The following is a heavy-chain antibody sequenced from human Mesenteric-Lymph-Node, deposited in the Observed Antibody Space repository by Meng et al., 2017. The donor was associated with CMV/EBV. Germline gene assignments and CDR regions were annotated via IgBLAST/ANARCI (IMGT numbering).Heavy chain of an antibody. Sequence: LSLTCAASAFSVSSNSMNWVRQAPGKGLEWVSLIYGGGNTYYADSVKGRFTISRDTSKNTLYLQMNSLRAEDTAVYYCARDFCTNGVCYFDYWGQGTLVTVSS. D-gene: IGHD2-8*01. CDR1: AFSVSSNS. CDR2: IYGGGNT. J-gene: IGHJ4*02. V-gene: IGHV3-53*01. CDR3: ARDFCTNGVCYFDY.